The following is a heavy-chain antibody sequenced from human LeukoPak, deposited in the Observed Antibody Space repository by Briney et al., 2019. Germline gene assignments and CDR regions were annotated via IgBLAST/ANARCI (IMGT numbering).Heavy chain of an antibody. D-gene: IGHD1-26*01. CDR2: ISGSGGST. CDR3: ASGGIYYGAAFDF. J-gene: IGHJ4*02. CDR1: GFTFSSYG. V-gene: IGHV3-23*01. Sequence: GGTLRLSCAASGFTFSSYGMSWVRQAPGKGLEWVSAISGSGGSTYYADSVKGRFTISRDNAKNSLYLQMNSLRAEDTALYYCASGGIYYGAAFDFWGQGSLVTVSA.